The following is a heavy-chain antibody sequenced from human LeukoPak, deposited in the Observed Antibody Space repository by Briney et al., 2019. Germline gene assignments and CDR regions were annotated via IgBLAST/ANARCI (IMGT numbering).Heavy chain of an antibody. CDR3: ARDSDWAFDY. Sequence: PGGSLRLSCAASGFTFSDYYMSWIRQAPGKGLEWLSYIGPDSNNIYYADSVKGRFTISRDNAENSLHLQMNSLRAEDTAIYYCARDSDWAFDYWGHGTLVTVSS. V-gene: IGHV3-11*04. CDR1: GFTFSDYY. CDR2: IGPDSNNI. J-gene: IGHJ4*01. D-gene: IGHD2-21*01.